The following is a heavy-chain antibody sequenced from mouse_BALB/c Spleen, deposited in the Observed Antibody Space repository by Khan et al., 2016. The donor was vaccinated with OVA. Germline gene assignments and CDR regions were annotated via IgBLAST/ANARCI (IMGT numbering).Heavy chain of an antibody. Sequence: QVQLKESGPGLVAPSQSLSITCTVSGFSLTNYDISWIRQPPGKGLEWLGVIWTGGDTNYNSAFMSRLSISKDNSKSQVFLKMNSLQTDDTAIYYYVRGGHYYGSFCWYFDVWGAGTTVTVSS. CDR3: VRGGHYYGSFCWYFDV. CDR1: GFSLTNYD. J-gene: IGHJ1*01. D-gene: IGHD1-1*01. V-gene: IGHV2-9-2*01. CDR2: IWTGGDT.